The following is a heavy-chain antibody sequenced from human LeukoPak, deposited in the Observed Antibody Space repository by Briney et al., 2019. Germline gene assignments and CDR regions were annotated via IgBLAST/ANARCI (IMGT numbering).Heavy chain of an antibody. V-gene: IGHV4-61*02. J-gene: IGHJ3*02. CDR2: IYTSGST. CDR3: ARVKEAFDI. CDR1: GGSISSGSYY. Sequence: RASQTLSLTCTVSGGSISSGSYYWSWIRQPTGNGLEWIGRIYTSGSTNYNPSLKSRVTISVDTSKNQFSLKLSSVTAADTAVYYCARVKEAFDIWGQGTMVTVSS.